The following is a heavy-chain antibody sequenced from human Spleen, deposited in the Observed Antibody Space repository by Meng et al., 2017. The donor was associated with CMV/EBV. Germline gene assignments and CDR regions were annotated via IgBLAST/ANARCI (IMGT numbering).Heavy chain of an antibody. D-gene: IGHD3-3*01. V-gene: IGHV4-31*03. Sequence: SETLSLTCTVSGGSISSGGYYWSWIRQHPGKGLEWIGYIYYSGSTYYNPSLKSRVTISVDTSKNQFSLKLSSVTAADTAVYYCARMYYDFWSGYYREGAGAFDIWGQGTMVTVSS. J-gene: IGHJ3*02. CDR1: GGSISSGGYY. CDR3: ARMYYDFWSGYYREGAGAFDI. CDR2: IYYSGST.